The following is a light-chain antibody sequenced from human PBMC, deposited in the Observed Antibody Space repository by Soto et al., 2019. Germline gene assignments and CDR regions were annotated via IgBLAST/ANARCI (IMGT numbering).Light chain of an antibody. J-gene: IGKJ1*01. Sequence: EIVLKLSLGTLSLTPGERATISCRASQSGRDMYLAWYQQKPGQPPRLLIYGVSSRAYGIPDRFSGSGSGTDFTLTISRLEPEDFAVYYCQQYGSSPWTFGQGTKVDIK. CDR1: QSGRDMY. CDR2: GVS. V-gene: IGKV3-20*01. CDR3: QQYGSSPWT.